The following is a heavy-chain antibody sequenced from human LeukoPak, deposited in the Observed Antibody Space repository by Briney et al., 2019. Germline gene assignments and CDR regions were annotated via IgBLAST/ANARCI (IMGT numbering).Heavy chain of an antibody. CDR1: GYTLTELS. V-gene: IGHV1-24*01. Sequence: ASVTVSCEVSGYTLTELSMHWVRQAPGKGLEWMGGFDPEDGETIYAQKFQGRVTMTEDTSTDTAYMELSSLRSEDTAVYYCATGIAVAVDAFDIWGQGTMVTVSS. D-gene: IGHD6-19*01. CDR2: FDPEDGET. CDR3: ATGIAVAVDAFDI. J-gene: IGHJ3*02.